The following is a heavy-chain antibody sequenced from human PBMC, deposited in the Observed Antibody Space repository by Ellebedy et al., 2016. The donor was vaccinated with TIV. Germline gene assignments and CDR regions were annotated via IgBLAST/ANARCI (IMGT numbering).Heavy chain of an antibody. CDR1: GYTFTGYY. J-gene: IGHJ4*02. CDR3: AMGRGYSYGENFDY. Sequence: AASVKVSCKASGYTFTGYYMHWVRQAPGQGLEWMGWINPNSGGTNYAQKFQGRVTMTRDTSISTAYMELSRLRSDDTAVYYCAMGRGYSYGENFDYWGQGTLVTVSS. D-gene: IGHD5-18*01. V-gene: IGHV1-2*02. CDR2: INPNSGGT.